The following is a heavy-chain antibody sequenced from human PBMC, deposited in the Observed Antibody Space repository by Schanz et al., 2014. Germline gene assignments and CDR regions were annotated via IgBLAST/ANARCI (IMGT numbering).Heavy chain of an antibody. CDR3: ARLSVAGRPHVNYWYFDL. CDR1: GFTFTTYA. CDR2: ISPTGSST. V-gene: IGHV3-23*01. J-gene: IGHJ2*01. D-gene: IGHD6-19*01. Sequence: DVQLLESGGGLVQPGESLRLSCAASGFTFTTYAMTWVRQAPGKGLEWVSNISPTGSSTYYADSVKGRFTISRDNSRNTVYLQMNSLRAEDTAVYYCARLSVAGRPHVNYWYFDLWGRGTLVTVSS.